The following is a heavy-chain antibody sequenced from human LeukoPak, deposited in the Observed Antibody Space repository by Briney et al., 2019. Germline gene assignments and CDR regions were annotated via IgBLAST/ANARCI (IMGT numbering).Heavy chain of an antibody. CDR1: GYTFTSNG. V-gene: IGHV7-4-1*02. D-gene: IGHD6-19*01. CDR2: INTYTGNP. Sequence: ASVKVSCKASGYTFTSNGINWVQQAPGQGLEWMGWINTYTGNPTYAQGFTGRFVLSLDTSVSTAYLQISSLQAEDTAVYYCARETYSSSGSTYYYGMDVWGQGTTVTVSS. CDR3: ARETYSSSGSTYYYGMDV. J-gene: IGHJ6*02.